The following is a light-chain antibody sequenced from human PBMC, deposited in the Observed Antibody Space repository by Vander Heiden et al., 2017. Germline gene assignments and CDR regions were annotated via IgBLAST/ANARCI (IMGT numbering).Light chain of an antibody. V-gene: IGKV1-27*01. CDR1: QGISYY. J-gene: IGKJ1*01. CDR2: DAA. Sequence: DIQMTQSPSSLSASVGDRVTITCRASQGISYYLAWYQQKPGKIPKVLIYDAATVQSGVPSRFSGSRSGTDFTLTINSLQPEDVGTYYCQKYNGPPWTFGQGTKVEVK. CDR3: QKYNGPPWT.